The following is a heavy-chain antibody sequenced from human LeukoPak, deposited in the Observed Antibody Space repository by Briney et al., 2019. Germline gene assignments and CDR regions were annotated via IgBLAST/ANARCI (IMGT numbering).Heavy chain of an antibody. Sequence: ASVKVSCKASGYTFTGYYMHWVRQAPGQGLEWMGWINPNSGGTNYAQKFQGRVTMTRDTSISTAYMELSRLRSDDTAVYYCARPTDYDFWSGHQYYFDYWGQGTLVTVSS. CDR3: ARPTDYDFWSGHQYYFDY. J-gene: IGHJ4*02. CDR1: GYTFTGYY. V-gene: IGHV1-2*02. D-gene: IGHD3-3*01. CDR2: INPNSGGT.